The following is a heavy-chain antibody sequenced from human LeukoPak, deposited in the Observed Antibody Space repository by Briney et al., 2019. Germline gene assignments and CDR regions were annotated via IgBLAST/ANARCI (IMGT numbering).Heavy chain of an antibody. V-gene: IGHV3-48*01. CDR2: ISRSSSDI. CDR3: AGDYVTGALSFDC. Sequence: PGGSLRLSCAASGFTFNTYTMNWVRQAPGKGLEWISYISRSSSDIFYADSVKGRFTVSRDNAKNSLSLQMNSLRVEDTAVYYCAGDYVTGALSFDCRGQGTLVTVSS. J-gene: IGHJ4*02. CDR1: GFTFNTYT. D-gene: IGHD2-21*02.